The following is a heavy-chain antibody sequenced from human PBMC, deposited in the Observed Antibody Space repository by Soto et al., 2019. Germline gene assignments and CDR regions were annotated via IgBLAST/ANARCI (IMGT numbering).Heavy chain of an antibody. V-gene: IGHV1-18*01. J-gene: IGHJ3*02. CDR3: ARVQTGRRNIPGAFDI. CDR2: ISAYNGNT. Sequence: GGSVKVSCKASGYTFTSYGISWVRQAPGQGLEWMGWISAYNGNTNYAQKLQGRVTMTTDTSTSTAYMELRSLRSDDTAVYYCARVQTGRRNIPGAFDIWGQGTMVTVSS. D-gene: IGHD1-1*01. CDR1: GYTFTSYG.